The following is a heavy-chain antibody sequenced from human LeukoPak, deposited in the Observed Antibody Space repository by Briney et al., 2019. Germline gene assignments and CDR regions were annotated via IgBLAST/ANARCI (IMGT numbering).Heavy chain of an antibody. CDR3: ARLEFVNIVVVPAAMHFDY. CDR1: DGSISSSSYY. V-gene: IGHV4-39*01. CDR2: IYYSGST. D-gene: IGHD2-2*01. J-gene: IGHJ4*02. Sequence: SETLSLTCTVSDGSISSSSYYWGWIRQPPGKGLEWIGSIYYSGSTYYNPSLKSRVTISVDTSKNQFSLKLSSVTAADTAVYYCARLEFVNIVVVPAAMHFDYWGQGTLVTVSS.